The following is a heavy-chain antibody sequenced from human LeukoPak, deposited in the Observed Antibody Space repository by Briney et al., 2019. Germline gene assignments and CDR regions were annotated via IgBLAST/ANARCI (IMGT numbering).Heavy chain of an antibody. CDR2: ISWNSGSI. V-gene: IGHV3-9*01. CDR1: GFTFDDYA. Sequence: GGSLRLSCAASGFTFDDYAMHWVRQAPGKGLEWVSGISWNSGSIGYADSVKGRFTISRDNAKNSLYLQMNSLRDEDTAVYYCARDPYSGNYGDYYYYYMDVWGKGTTVTISS. D-gene: IGHD1-26*01. J-gene: IGHJ6*03. CDR3: ARDPYSGNYGDYYYYYMDV.